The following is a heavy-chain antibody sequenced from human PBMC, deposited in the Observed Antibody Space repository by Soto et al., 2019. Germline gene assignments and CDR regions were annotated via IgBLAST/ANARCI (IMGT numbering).Heavy chain of an antibody. CDR2: IYSGGST. V-gene: IGHV3-66*01. CDR3: AKDVDELPYNLNWFDP. J-gene: IGHJ5*02. CDR1: GFTVSSNY. D-gene: IGHD1-26*01. Sequence: PGGSLRLSCAASGFTVSSNYMSWVRQAPGKGLEWVSVIYSGGSTYYADSVKGRFTISRDNSKNTLYLQMNSLRAEDTAVYYCAKDVDELPYNLNWFDPWGQGTLVTVSS.